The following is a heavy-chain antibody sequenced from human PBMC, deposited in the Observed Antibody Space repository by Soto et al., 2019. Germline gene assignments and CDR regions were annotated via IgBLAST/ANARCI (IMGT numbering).Heavy chain of an antibody. D-gene: IGHD2-2*01. CDR2: INHSGST. V-gene: IGHV4-34*01. CDR3: ARGLYCSSTSCSEY. Sequence: QVQLQQWGAGLLKPSETLSLTCAVYGGSFSGYYWSWIRQPPGKGLEWIGEINHSGSTSYNPSLKSRVTISVDTSKNQCSLKLSSVTAADTAVYYCARGLYCSSTSCSEYWGQGTLVTVSS. J-gene: IGHJ4*02. CDR1: GGSFSGYY.